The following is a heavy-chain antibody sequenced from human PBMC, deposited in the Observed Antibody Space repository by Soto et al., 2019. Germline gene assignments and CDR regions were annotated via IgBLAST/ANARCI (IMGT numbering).Heavy chain of an antibody. Sequence: PGGSLRLSCAASGFTLSSYGMHWVRQAPGKGLEWVAVISYDGSNKYYADSVKGRFTISRDNSKNTLYLQMNSLRAEDTAVYYCAKDKVGGPRGYFDYWGQGTLVTVSS. D-gene: IGHD2-15*01. CDR1: GFTLSSYG. CDR3: AKDKVGGPRGYFDY. J-gene: IGHJ4*02. V-gene: IGHV3-30*18. CDR2: ISYDGSNK.